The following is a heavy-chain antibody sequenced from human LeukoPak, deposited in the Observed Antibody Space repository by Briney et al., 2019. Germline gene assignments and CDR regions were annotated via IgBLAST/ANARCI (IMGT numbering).Heavy chain of an antibody. D-gene: IGHD3-10*01. CDR1: GGSITSNSYY. Sequence: YPSETLSLTCTVSGGSITSNSYYWGWIRQPPGQGLEWIGSIHYGGTTNYNPSLKSRVTISVDKSKNQFSLKLSSVTAADTAVYYCARTRYYYNSRSYGAPYYFDYWGQGTLVTVSS. V-gene: IGHV4-39*01. J-gene: IGHJ4*02. CDR3: ARTRYYYNSRSYGAPYYFDY. CDR2: IHYGGTT.